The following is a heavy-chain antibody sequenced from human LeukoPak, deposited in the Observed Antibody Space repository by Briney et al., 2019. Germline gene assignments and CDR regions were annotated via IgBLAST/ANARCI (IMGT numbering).Heavy chain of an antibody. D-gene: IGHD4-23*01. Sequence: SGGSLRLSCAASGFTFSSYGMHWVRQAPGKGLEWAAFIRYDGSNKYYADSVKGRFTISRDNSKNTLYLQMNSLRAEDTAVYYCAKDPAAVRSYFDYWGQGTLVTVSS. J-gene: IGHJ4*02. CDR2: IRYDGSNK. CDR3: AKDPAAVRSYFDY. CDR1: GFTFSSYG. V-gene: IGHV3-30*02.